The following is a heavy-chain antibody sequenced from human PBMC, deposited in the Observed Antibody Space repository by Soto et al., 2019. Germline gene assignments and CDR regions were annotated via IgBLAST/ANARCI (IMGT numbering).Heavy chain of an antibody. J-gene: IGHJ4*02. D-gene: IGHD2-2*01. V-gene: IGHV4-34*01. CDR2: INHSGST. CDR3: ARVRGVPAAYFDY. CDR1: GGSFSGYY. Sequence: QVQLQQWGAGLLKPSETLSLTCAVYGGSFSGYYWSWIRQPPGKGLEWIGEINHSGSTNYNPSLKSRVTISVDTSNNQFSLKLSSVTAADTAVYYCARVRGVPAAYFDYWGQGTLVTVSS.